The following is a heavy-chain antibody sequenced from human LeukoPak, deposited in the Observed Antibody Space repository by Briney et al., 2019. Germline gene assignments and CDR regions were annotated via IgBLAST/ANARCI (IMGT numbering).Heavy chain of an antibody. CDR2: ISSSSSYI. CDR1: GFTFCRYI. CDR3: ARDLLYYDSSGGDY. D-gene: IGHD3-22*01. V-gene: IGHV3-21*01. J-gene: IGHJ4*02. Sequence: RGSLRHSRAASGFTFCRYIMNWGRQAPGKGRGWVSSISSSSSYIYYADSLKGRFTISRDKARKSLYLQMNRLRAQDTAVYYCARDLLYYDSSGGDYWGQGTLVTVSS.